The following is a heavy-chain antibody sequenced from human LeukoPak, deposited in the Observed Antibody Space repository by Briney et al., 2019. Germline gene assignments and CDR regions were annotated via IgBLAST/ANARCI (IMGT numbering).Heavy chain of an antibody. J-gene: IGHJ6*02. D-gene: IGHD3-10*01. CDR3: ARGEGLLWFGEPDMDV. V-gene: IGHV3-74*01. CDR2: INSDGSST. Sequence: GGSLRLSCAASGFTFSSYWMHWVRQAPGKGLVWVSRINSDGSSTSYADSVKGRFTISRDNAKNTLYLQMNSLRAEDTAVYYCARGEGLLWFGEPDMDVWGQGTTVTVSS. CDR1: GFTFSSYW.